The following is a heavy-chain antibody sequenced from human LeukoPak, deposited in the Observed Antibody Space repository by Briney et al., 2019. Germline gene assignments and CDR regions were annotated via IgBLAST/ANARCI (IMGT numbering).Heavy chain of an antibody. CDR1: GFTFTTYS. D-gene: IGHD1-14*01. Sequence: KSGGSLRLSCEASGFTFTTYSMTWVRQAPGKGLEWVSIISSGSSAIFSADALKGRFTISRDDAKNLLYLDMNSLRAEDTAVYYCAKPARTDYTDYWGQGTLVTVSS. CDR3: AKPARTDYTDY. V-gene: IGHV3-21*04. CDR2: ISSGSSAI. J-gene: IGHJ4*02.